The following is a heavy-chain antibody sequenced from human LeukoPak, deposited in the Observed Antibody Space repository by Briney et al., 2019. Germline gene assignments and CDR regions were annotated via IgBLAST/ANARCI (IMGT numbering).Heavy chain of an antibody. J-gene: IGHJ4*02. CDR2: IYYSGST. CDR1: GGSISSYY. D-gene: IGHD5-24*01. CDR3: ARGNYRYYFDS. Sequence: PSETLSLTCTVSGGSISSYYWTWIRQPPGKGLEWIGYIYYSGSTNYNPSLKSRVTMSVDASKNQFSLKLNSVTAADTATYYCARGNYRYYFDSWGQGTLVTVSS. V-gene: IGHV4-59*01.